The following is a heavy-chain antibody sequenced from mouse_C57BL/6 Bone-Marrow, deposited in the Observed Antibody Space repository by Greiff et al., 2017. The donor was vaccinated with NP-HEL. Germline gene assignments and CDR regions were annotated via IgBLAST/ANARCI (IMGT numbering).Heavy chain of an antibody. Sequence: DVMLVESGGGLVQPGESLKLSCESNEYEFPSHDMSWVRKTPEKRLELVAAINSDGGSTYYPDTMERRVIISRDNTKNPLYLQMGSLRSEDSALYYCARHYYYGSITPSFDYWGQGTTLTVSS. CDR3: ARHYYYGSITPSFDY. J-gene: IGHJ2*01. CDR1: EYEFPSHD. D-gene: IGHD1-1*01. V-gene: IGHV5-2*01. CDR2: INSDGGST.